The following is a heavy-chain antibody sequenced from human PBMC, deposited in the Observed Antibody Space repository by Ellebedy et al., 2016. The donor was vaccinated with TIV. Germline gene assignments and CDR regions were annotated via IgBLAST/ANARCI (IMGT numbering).Heavy chain of an antibody. CDR3: AKGGGYGGTSPLDY. V-gene: IGHV3-23*01. CDR2: ISGSGGST. J-gene: IGHJ4*02. Sequence: GESLKISCAASGFTVSSNYMSWVRQAPGKGLEWVSAISGSGGSTYYADSVKGRFTISRDNSKNTLYLQMNSLRAEDTAVYYCAKGGGYGGTSPLDYWGQGTLVTVSS. D-gene: IGHD4-23*01. CDR1: GFTVSSNY.